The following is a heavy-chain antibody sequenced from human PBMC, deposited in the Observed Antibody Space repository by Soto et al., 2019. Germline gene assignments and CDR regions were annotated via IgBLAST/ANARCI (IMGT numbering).Heavy chain of an antibody. V-gene: IGHV3-23*01. CDR1: GFTFSSYA. CDR2: ISGSGGST. CDR3: AKRTIGSSYDY. D-gene: IGHD6-13*01. J-gene: IGHJ4*02. Sequence: EVQLLESGGGLVQPGGSLRLSCAASGFTFSSYAMNWVRQAPGKGLEWVSVISGSGGSTYYADSVKGRFTISRDNSKNTLYLQMNNLRAEDTAVYYCAKRTIGSSYDYWGQGTLVTVSS.